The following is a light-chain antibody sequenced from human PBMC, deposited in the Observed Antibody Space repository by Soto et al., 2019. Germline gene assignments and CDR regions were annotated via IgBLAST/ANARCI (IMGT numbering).Light chain of an antibody. V-gene: IGLV2-14*01. CDR3: FSFTTDWTHV. J-gene: IGLJ1*01. CDR1: SSDIGAYNY. Sequence: QSVLTQPASVSGSPGQSITISCTGSSSDIGAYNYVSWFQQYPGKAPKLIISEVSNRPSGVSNRFSGSKSGTAASLTISGLQTEDEADYFCFSFTTDWTHVFGTGTNVNGL. CDR2: EVS.